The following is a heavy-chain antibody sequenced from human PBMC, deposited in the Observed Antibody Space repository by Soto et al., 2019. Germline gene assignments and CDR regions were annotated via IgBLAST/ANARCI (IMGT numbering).Heavy chain of an antibody. CDR2: INYNSRAT. CDR1: GFSFNSYA. Sequence: EVQLLESGGGLVQPGGSRRLSCETSGFSFNSYAMTWVRQAPGMGLEWVAVINYNSRATFHAQSVKGRFTISRDNSRNTVFLQMDSLRAEDTAVYYGVKQRGSGKTSYYNMDVWGLGTTVIVSS. CDR3: VKQRGSGKTSYYNMDV. V-gene: IGHV3-23*01. D-gene: IGHD3-10*01. J-gene: IGHJ6*02.